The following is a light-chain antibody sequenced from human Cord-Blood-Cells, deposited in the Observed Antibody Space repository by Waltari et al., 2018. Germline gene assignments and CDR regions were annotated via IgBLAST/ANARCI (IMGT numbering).Light chain of an antibody. CDR3: AAWDDSLGGPV. CDR2: RNN. CDR1: SSNIGSTD. V-gene: IGLV1-47*01. Sequence: QSVLTQPPSASGTPGQRVTISCSGSSSNIGSTDVYLYKQRPGTAPKLLIYRNNQLPSGVPDRFSGSKSGTSASLAISGLRSEDEADYYCAAWDDSLGGPVFGGGTKLTVL. J-gene: IGLJ3*02.